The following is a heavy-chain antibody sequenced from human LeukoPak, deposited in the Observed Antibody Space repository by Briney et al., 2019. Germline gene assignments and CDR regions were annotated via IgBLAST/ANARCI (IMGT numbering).Heavy chain of an antibody. CDR1: GGSISSSSYY. D-gene: IGHD6-19*01. CDR3: ARDHPFIAVAGILPLDY. CDR2: IHYSGST. V-gene: IGHV4-39*07. J-gene: IGHJ4*02. Sequence: SETLSLTCTVSGGSISSSSYYWGWIRQPPGKGLEWIGSIHYSGSTNYNPSLKSRVTISVDTSKNQFSLKLSSVTAADTAVYYCARDHPFIAVAGILPLDYWGQGTLVTVSS.